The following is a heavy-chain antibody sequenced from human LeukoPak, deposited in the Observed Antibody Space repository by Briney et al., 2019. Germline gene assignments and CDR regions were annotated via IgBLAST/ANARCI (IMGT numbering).Heavy chain of an antibody. Sequence: PGGSLRLSWALAGITPINYGMSWVRPAPGKGLEWVAGIIDSGGRTNYADSVKDRFTTSRDNRKNTLYLQMNSLRAEDTAVYFCAKRGVVIRVILVGFHKEANYFDSWGQGALVTVSS. CDR2: IIDSGGRT. J-gene: IGHJ4*02. D-gene: IGHD3-22*01. V-gene: IGHV3-23*01. CDR3: AKRGVVIRVILVGFHKEANYFDS. CDR1: GITPINYG.